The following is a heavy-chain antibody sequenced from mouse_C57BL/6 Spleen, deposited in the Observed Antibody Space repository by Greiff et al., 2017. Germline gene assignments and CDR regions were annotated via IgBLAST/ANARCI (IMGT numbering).Heavy chain of an antibody. CDR1: GFTFSDYY. J-gene: IGHJ2*01. CDR2: INYDGSST. CDR3: ARGVDMGYYFDY. V-gene: IGHV5-16*01. Sequence: EVKLMESEGGLVQPGSSMKLSCTASGFTFSDYYMAWVRQVPEKGLEWVANINYDGSSTYYLDSLKSRFIISRDNAKNILYLQMSSLKSEDTATYYCARGVDMGYYFDYWGQGTTLTVSS.